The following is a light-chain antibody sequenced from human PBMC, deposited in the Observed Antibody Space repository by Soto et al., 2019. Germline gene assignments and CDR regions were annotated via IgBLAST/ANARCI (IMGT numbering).Light chain of an antibody. CDR1: QSVSSSY. V-gene: IGKV3-20*01. CDR2: GAF. Sequence: EIVLTQSPGTLSLAPGERATLSCRASQSVSSSYLVWYQQKPGQAPRLLIYGAFSRATDIPDRFSGSGSGTDFTLTISRLEPEDFAVYYCQQYDSSSWTFGQGTKVEIK. J-gene: IGKJ1*01. CDR3: QQYDSSSWT.